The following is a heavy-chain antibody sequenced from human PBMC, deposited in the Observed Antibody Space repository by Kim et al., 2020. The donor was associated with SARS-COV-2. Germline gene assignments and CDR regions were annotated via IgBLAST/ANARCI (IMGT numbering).Heavy chain of an antibody. Sequence: GGSLRLSCAASGFYFSSEAMNWVRQAPGKGLEWVALISGSGSVTYYLDSVRGRFTISRDNSKNTLYLQMNSLTAEDTAVYYCVKAKYGSTWYFDYWGQGTPVTVSS. J-gene: IGHJ4*02. CDR3: VKAKYGSTWYFDY. V-gene: IGHV3-23*01. CDR1: GFYFSSEA. D-gene: IGHD3-10*01. CDR2: ISGSGSVT.